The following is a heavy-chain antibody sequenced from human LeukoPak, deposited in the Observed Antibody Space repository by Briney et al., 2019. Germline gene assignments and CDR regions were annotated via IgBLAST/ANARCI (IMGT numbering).Heavy chain of an antibody. D-gene: IGHD6-13*01. CDR2: ISSSSSYI. Sequence: GGSLRLSCAASGFTFSSYSMNWVRQAPGKGLEWVSSISSSSSYIYYADSVKGRFTISRDNAKNSLYLQMNNLRAEDTAVYYCATVIAAAGTQGFDYWGQGTLVTVSS. V-gene: IGHV3-21*01. CDR3: ATVIAAAGTQGFDY. CDR1: GFTFSSYS. J-gene: IGHJ4*02.